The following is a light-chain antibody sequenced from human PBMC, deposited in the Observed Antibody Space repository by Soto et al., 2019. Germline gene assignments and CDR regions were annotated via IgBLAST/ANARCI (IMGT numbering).Light chain of an antibody. J-gene: IGKJ2*01. CDR2: DAS. CDR3: QQYTNTNNPWM. Sequence: DILMTQSPSTLSASVGDRVTITCRASQSISRWLAWYQQKPGKAPKLLVYDASTLQSGVASRFSGSGSGTEFTLIISGLQPDDSATYYCQQYTNTNNPWMFGQGT. V-gene: IGKV1-5*01. CDR1: QSISRW.